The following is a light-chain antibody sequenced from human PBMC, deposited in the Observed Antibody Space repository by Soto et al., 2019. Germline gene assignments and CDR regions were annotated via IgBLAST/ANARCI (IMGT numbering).Light chain of an antibody. CDR2: AAS. Sequence: EIVLTQSPGTLSLSPGERATLSCRASQSVSVNSLAWYQQKGGQAPRLLIYAASTSATGVQDRFSGTGSGTDFALTISRLETDDSAVYYCQQYGGSPFTFGPGTKVDIK. J-gene: IGKJ3*01. CDR3: QQYGGSPFT. V-gene: IGKV3-20*01. CDR1: QSVSVNS.